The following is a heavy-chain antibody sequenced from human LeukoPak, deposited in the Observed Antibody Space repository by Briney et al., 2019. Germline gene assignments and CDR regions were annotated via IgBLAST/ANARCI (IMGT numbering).Heavy chain of an antibody. CDR1: GGSISSGGYY. Sequence: TSQTLSLTCTVSGGSISSGGYYWSWIRQPAGKGLEWIGRIYTSGSTNYNPSLKSRFTISVDTSKNQFSLKLSSVTAADTAVYYCARSPLYYDSSGYYGRDYWGQGTLVTVSS. CDR2: IYTSGST. J-gene: IGHJ4*02. V-gene: IGHV4-61*02. D-gene: IGHD3-22*01. CDR3: ARSPLYYDSSGYYGRDY.